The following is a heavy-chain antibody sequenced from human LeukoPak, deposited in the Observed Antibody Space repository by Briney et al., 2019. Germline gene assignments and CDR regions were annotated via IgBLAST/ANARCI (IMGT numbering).Heavy chain of an antibody. CDR3: AREDYSNYAPYFDY. CDR2: IDPDGSNT. Sequence: PGGSLRLSCEASGFTFSQYWMHWVRQAPGKGPVWVSRIDPDGSNTNYADSVKGRFTISRDNAKNTLYLQLNSLRAEDTAVYYCAREDYSNYAPYFDYWGQGTLVTVSS. J-gene: IGHJ4*02. CDR1: GFTFSQYW. V-gene: IGHV3-74*01. D-gene: IGHD4-11*01.